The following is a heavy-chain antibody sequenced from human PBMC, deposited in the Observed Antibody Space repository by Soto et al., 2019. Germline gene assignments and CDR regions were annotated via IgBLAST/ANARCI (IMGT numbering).Heavy chain of an antibody. J-gene: IGHJ3*02. CDR3: ANRLYASSDDAFDI. V-gene: IGHV2-5*02. CDR2: IYWDAEK. Sequence: QITLKESGPTLVKPTQTLTLTCTFSGFSLTTSGVCVGWIRQPPGKALEWLALIYWDAEKRYSPSLQSRLTITKDTSKNLVDLTVTNMNPADTGTYYCANRLYASSDDAFDIWGQGTMVYVSS. D-gene: IGHD6-6*01. CDR1: GFSLTTSGVC.